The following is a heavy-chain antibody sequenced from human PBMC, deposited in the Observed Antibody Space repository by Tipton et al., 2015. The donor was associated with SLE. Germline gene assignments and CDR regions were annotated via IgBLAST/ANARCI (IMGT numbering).Heavy chain of an antibody. CDR1: GFTFDDYA. V-gene: IGHV3-43D*04. D-gene: IGHD3-3*01. CDR3: AKDGHDFFYYGMDV. CDR2: ISWDGGST. Sequence: SLRLSCAASGFTFDDYAMHWVRQAPGKGLEWVSLISWDGGSTYYADSVKGRFTISRDNSKNSLYLQMNSLRAEDTALYYCAKDGHDFFYYGMDVWGQGTTVTVSS. J-gene: IGHJ6*02.